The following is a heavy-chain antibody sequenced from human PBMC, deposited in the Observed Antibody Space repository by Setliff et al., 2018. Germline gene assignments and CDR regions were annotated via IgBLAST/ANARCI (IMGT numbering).Heavy chain of an antibody. J-gene: IGHJ5*01. D-gene: IGHD2-15*01. V-gene: IGHV4-59*08. CDR1: GASINRDY. Sequence: LSLTCSVSGASINRDYWNWIRQPPGKGLGWVGHIYYTGSTSYNASVKSRVTVSLDTSKNQFSLKLTSVTAADTAVYYCARARYCSGGRCYWTWLDSWAQGTLVTVSS. CDR3: ARARYCSGGRCYWTWLDS. CDR2: IYYTGST.